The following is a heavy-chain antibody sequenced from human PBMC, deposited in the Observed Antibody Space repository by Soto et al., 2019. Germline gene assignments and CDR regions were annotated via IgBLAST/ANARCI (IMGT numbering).Heavy chain of an antibody. V-gene: IGHV1-69*13. Sequence: SVKVSCKASGGTFSSYAISWVRQAPGQGLEWMGGITPIFGTANYAQKFQGRVTITADEPTSTAYMELSSLRSEDTAVYYCARARASGSGSYLWFDPWGQGTLVTVSS. D-gene: IGHD3-10*01. CDR3: ARARASGSGSYLWFDP. CDR2: ITPIFGTA. CDR1: GGTFSSYA. J-gene: IGHJ5*02.